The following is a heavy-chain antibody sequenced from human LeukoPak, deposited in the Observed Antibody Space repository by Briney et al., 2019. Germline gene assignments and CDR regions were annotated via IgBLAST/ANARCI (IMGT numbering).Heavy chain of an antibody. CDR3: ARQSGSVVLRYFDWLLADYGMDV. V-gene: IGHV5-51*01. CDR1: GYSLTSYW. J-gene: IGHJ6*02. CDR2: IYPGDSDT. D-gene: IGHD3-9*01. Sequence: GESLKISCKGSGYSLTSYWIGWVRQMPGKGLEWMGIIYPGDSDTRYSPSFQGQVTISADKSISTAYLQWSSLKASDTAMYYCARQSGSVVLRYFDWLLADYGMDVWGRGTTVTVSS.